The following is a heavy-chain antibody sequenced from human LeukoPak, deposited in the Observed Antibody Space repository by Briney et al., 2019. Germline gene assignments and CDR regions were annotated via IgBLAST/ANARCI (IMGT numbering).Heavy chain of an antibody. CDR2: ISAYNGNT. CDR3: ARGKRGYSGYALDY. CDR1: GYTFTNYG. V-gene: IGHV1-18*01. D-gene: IGHD5-12*01. Sequence: ASVKVSCKASGYTFTNYGFSWVRQAPGQGLEWMEWISAYNGNTNYAQKFQGRVTMTTDASTSTAYVELRSLRSDDTAIYYCARGKRGYSGYALDYWGQGTLVTVSS. J-gene: IGHJ4*02.